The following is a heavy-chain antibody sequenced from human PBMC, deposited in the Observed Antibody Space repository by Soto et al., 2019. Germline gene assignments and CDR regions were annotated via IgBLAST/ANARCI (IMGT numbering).Heavy chain of an antibody. CDR2: IYYSGST. CDR3: ARKATVTTCFDY. Sequence: QVQLQESGPGLVKPSQTLSLTCTVSGGSISSGGYYWSWIRQHPGKGLEWIGYIYYSGSTYYNPAPXSXXTISVDTSKTPFSLKLSSVTAADTAVYYCARKATVTTCFDYWGQGTLVTVSS. CDR1: GGSISSGGYY. D-gene: IGHD4-17*01. J-gene: IGHJ4*02. V-gene: IGHV4-31*03.